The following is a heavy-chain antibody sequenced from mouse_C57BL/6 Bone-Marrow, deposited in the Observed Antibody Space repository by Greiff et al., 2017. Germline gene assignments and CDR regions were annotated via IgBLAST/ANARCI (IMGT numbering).Heavy chain of an antibody. V-gene: IGHV1-76*01. CDR1: GYTFTDYY. CDR3: ARDYYGSSFWYFDV. J-gene: IGHJ1*03. Sequence: QVQLQQSGAELVRPGASVKLSCKASGYTFTDYYINWVKQRPGQGLEWIARIYPGSGNTYYNEKFKGKATLTAEKSSSTAYMQLSSLTAEDSPVYFCARDYYGSSFWYFDVWGTGTTVTVSS. D-gene: IGHD1-1*01. CDR2: IYPGSGNT.